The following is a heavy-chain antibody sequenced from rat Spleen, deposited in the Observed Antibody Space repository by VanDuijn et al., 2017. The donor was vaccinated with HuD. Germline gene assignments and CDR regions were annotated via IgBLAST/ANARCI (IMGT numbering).Heavy chain of an antibody. V-gene: IGHV2-45*01. Sequence: QVQLMESGPGLVQPSETLSLTCTVSGFSLTNYSVHWVRQSPGKGLEWVGVMWRSGSTAYNSALKSRLSISRDTTKNHIFLKMNSLQSEDTTTYYGARAPGNGYVMDAWGQGASVTVSS. CDR3: ARAPGNGYVMDA. CDR2: MWRSGST. J-gene: IGHJ4*01. CDR1: GFSLTNYS. D-gene: IGHD5-1*01.